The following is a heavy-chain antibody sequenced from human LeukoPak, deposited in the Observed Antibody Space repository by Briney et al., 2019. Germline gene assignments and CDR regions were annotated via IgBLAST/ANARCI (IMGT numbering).Heavy chain of an antibody. CDR1: GFTFSSSW. D-gene: IGHD2-2*01. Sequence: GGSLRLSCTASGFTFSSSWMHWVRQAPGKGLVWVSHINSDAGSTTYADSVRGRFTISRDNAKNTLHLQMNSLRAEDTAVYYCASSRGSYQLDYWGQGTLVTVSS. J-gene: IGHJ4*02. CDR3: ASSRGSYQLDY. V-gene: IGHV3-74*01. CDR2: INSDAGST.